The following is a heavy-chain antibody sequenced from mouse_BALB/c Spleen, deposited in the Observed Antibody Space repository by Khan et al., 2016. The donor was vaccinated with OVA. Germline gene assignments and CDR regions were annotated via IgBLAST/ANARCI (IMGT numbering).Heavy chain of an antibody. Sequence: QIQLVQSGPELKKPGETVKISCKASGYTFTNYGMNWVKQAPGKGLKWMGWINTYTGEPTYADDFKGRFAFSLETSASTAYLQINNLKNEDTATYFFARMALRFVLDYWGQGTSVTVSS. J-gene: IGHJ4*01. CDR2: INTYTGEP. CDR1: GYTFTNYG. V-gene: IGHV9-3-1*01. CDR3: ARMALRFVLDY. D-gene: IGHD1-1*01.